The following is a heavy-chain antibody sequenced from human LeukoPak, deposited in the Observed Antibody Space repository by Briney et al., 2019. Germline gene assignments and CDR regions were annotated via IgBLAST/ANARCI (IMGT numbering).Heavy chain of an antibody. J-gene: IGHJ4*02. CDR1: GGSISSHY. Sequence: PSETLSLTCTVSGGSISSHYWSWIRQPPGKGLEWIGYIYYSGSTNYNPSLKSRVTISVDTSKNQFSLKLSSMTAADTAVYYCARTSLHAAIEPHFDYWGQGTLVTVSS. CDR2: IYYSGST. CDR3: ARTSLHAAIEPHFDY. D-gene: IGHD2-2*02. V-gene: IGHV4-59*11.